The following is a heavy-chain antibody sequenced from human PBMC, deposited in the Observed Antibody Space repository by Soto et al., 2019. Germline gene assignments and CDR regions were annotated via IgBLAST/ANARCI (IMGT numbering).Heavy chain of an antibody. Sequence: QITLKESGPTLVKPTQTLTLTCTFSGFSLSTSGVGVGWIRQPPGKALEWLALIYWDDEKRYSPSLKSRLTNSKDPPNHEVLTTTTSMDAGATASYYCPHSSRGSVAVNRDWFDPWGQGPLVTVSS. D-gene: IGHD6-19*01. CDR1: GFSLSTSGVG. CDR2: IYWDDEK. J-gene: IGHJ5*01. V-gene: IGHV2-5*02. CDR3: PHSSRGSVAVNRDWFDP.